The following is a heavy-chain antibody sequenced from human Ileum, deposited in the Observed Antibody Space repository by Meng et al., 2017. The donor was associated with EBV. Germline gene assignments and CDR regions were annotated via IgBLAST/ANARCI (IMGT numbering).Heavy chain of an antibody. D-gene: IGHD1-26*01. CDR1: GYSISTTNW. J-gene: IGHJ4*02. Sequence: QLQRQESGPGLVKPSDTLSLTCAVSGYSISTTNWWGWIRQPPGKGLEWIGHIYYSGTTYNNPSLKSRVTMSIDPSKNQFSLKLSSVTAVDTAVYYCARNSESGSYIDYWGLGTLVTVSS. V-gene: IGHV4-28*01. CDR3: ARNSESGSYIDY. CDR2: IYYSGTT.